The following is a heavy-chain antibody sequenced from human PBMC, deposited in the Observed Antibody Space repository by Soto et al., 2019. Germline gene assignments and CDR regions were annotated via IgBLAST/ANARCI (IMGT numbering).Heavy chain of an antibody. CDR1: GFTFSSHG. D-gene: IGHD3-3*02. Sequence: GGSLRLSCAASGFTFSSHGMSWVRQVPGKGLEWIAGLSRGGGTTYYADSVKGRFTISRDNSKNILDLIMNSLKVEDTALYYCAKDGQFSPDGFDVWGQGTMVPVSS. CDR3: AKDGQFSPDGFDV. CDR2: LSRGGGTT. V-gene: IGHV3-23*01. J-gene: IGHJ3*01.